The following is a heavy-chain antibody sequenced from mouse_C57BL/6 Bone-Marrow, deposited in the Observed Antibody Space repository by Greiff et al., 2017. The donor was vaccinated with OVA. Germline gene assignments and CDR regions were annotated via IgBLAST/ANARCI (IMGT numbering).Heavy chain of an antibody. V-gene: IGHV5-17*01. J-gene: IGHJ2*01. Sequence: EVKVVESGGGLVKPGGSLKLSCAASGFTFSDYGMHWVRQAPEKGLEWVAYISSGSSTISYADTVKGQFTISRDNAKNTLFLQRTSLRSEDTAMYYCARDYYGSSSYFDYWGQGTTLTVSS. D-gene: IGHD1-1*01. CDR1: GFTFSDYG. CDR2: ISSGSSTI. CDR3: ARDYYGSSSYFDY.